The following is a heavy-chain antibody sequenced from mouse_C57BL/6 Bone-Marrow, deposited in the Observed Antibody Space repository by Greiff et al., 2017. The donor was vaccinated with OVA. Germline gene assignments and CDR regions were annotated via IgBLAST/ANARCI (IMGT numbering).Heavy chain of an antibody. Sequence: QVQLQQSGAELVRPGSSVKLSCKASGYTFTSYWMDWVKQRPGQGLEWIGNIYPSDSETHYNQKFKDKATLTVDKSSSTAYMQLSSLTSEDSAVYYCARKSKWYFDYWGQGTTLTVSS. CDR2: IYPSDSET. CDR1: GYTFTSYW. D-gene: IGHD1-3*01. V-gene: IGHV1-61*01. CDR3: ARKSKWYFDY. J-gene: IGHJ2*01.